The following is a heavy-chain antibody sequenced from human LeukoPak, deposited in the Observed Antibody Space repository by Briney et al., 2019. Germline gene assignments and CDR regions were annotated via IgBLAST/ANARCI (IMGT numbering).Heavy chain of an antibody. CDR1: GYTFTSYY. D-gene: IGHD3-9*01. J-gene: IGHJ4*02. CDR2: INPSGGST. Sequence: GASVKVSCKASGYTFTSYYMHWVRQAPGHGLEWMGIINPSGGSTSYAQKFQGRVTMTRDTSTSTVYMELSSLRSEDTAVYYCARVLTYYDILTGYSTYYFDYWGQGTLVTVSS. V-gene: IGHV1-46*01. CDR3: ARVLTYYDILTGYSTYYFDY.